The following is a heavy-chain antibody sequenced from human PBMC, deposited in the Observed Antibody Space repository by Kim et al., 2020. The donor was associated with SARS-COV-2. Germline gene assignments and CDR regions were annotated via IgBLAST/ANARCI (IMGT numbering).Heavy chain of an antibody. D-gene: IGHD3-10*01. V-gene: IGHV4-39*01. Sequence: SETLSLTCTVSGVSISSSSYYWGWIRQPPGKGLEWIGSIYYSGSTYYNPSLKRRVTISVDTSKNQFYLKLSSVTAADTAVYCCLGMVRGVIKDAPQSGFDPSGERTLVTVSS. CDR1: GVSISSSSYY. CDR2: IYYSGST. CDR3: LGMVRGVIKDAPQSGFDP. J-gene: IGHJ5*02.